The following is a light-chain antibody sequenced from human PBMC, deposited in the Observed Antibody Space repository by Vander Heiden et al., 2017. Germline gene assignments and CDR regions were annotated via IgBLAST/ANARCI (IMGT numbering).Light chain of an antibody. V-gene: IGLV2-14*01. CDR2: EVS. J-gene: IGLJ1*01. CDR3: SSYTSSSTPYV. CDR1: SSDVGGYNY. Sequence: QSALTQPASVSWSPGQSITISCPGTSSDVGGYNYVSWYQQHPGKAPKLMIYEVSNRPSGVSNRFSGSKSGNTASLTISGLQAEDEADYYCSSYTSSSTPYVFGTGTKVTVL.